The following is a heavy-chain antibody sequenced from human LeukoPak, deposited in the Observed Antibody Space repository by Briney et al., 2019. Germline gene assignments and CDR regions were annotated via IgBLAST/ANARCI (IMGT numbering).Heavy chain of an antibody. Sequence: GGSLRLSCAASEFIVSKNYMSWVRQAPGKGLEWVAVISYDGSNKYYADSVKGRFTISRDNSKNTLYLQMNSLRAEDTAVYYCAREWDIVVVPAAPYGMDVWGQGTTVTVSS. D-gene: IGHD2-2*01. CDR3: AREWDIVVVPAAPYGMDV. CDR2: ISYDGSNK. V-gene: IGHV3-30-3*01. CDR1: EFIVSKNY. J-gene: IGHJ6*02.